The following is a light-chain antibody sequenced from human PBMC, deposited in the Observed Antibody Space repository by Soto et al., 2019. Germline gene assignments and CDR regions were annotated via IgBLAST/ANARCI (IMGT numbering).Light chain of an antibody. V-gene: IGLV2-8*01. CDR2: EVS. Sequence: QSVLTQPPSASGPPGQPVTISCTGTSSDVGGYNYVSWYQQHPGKAPKLMIYEVSKRPSGVPDRFSGSKSGNTASLTVSGLQAEDEADYYCSSYAGSNNYVFGTGTKVTVL. J-gene: IGLJ1*01. CDR3: SSYAGSNNYV. CDR1: SSDVGGYNY.